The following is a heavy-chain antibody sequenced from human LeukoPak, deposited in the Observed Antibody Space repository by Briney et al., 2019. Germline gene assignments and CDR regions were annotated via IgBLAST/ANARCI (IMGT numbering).Heavy chain of an antibody. D-gene: IGHD6-6*01. Sequence: PGGSLRLSCAASGFTFSGYWMSWVRQAPGKGLEWVSAISGSGGSTYYADSVKGRFTISRDNSKNTLYLQMNSLRAEDTAVYYCAKDTYSSSPKADYWGQGTLVTVSS. J-gene: IGHJ4*02. CDR2: ISGSGGST. V-gene: IGHV3-23*01. CDR3: AKDTYSSSPKADY. CDR1: GFTFSGYW.